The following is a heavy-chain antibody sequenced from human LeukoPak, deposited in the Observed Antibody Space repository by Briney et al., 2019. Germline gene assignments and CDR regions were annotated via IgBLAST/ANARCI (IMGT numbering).Heavy chain of an antibody. V-gene: IGHV3-23*01. Sequence: GGSLSLSCAASGFTFSSYAMNWVRQAPGKGLEWVSAISGSGGSTSYADSVKGRFTISRDNSKNTLYLQMNSLRAEDTAVYYCAKTSAGSWYCSSTSCPADYWGQGTLVTVSS. CDR3: AKTSAGSWYCSSTSCPADY. CDR1: GFTFSSYA. D-gene: IGHD2-2*01. J-gene: IGHJ4*02. CDR2: ISGSGGST.